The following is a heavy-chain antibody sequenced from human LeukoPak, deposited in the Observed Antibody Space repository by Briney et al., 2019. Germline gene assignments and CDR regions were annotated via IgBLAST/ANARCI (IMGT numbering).Heavy chain of an antibody. D-gene: IGHD4-11*01. V-gene: IGHV4-39*02. CDR3: ARVSDYSWFSIHDAFDI. J-gene: IGHJ3*02. CDR2: VRYGGST. CDR1: GGSMSSNTHS. Sequence: SETLSLTCTVSGGSMSSNTHSWAWIRQPPGKGLEWIGSVRYGGSTYYNPSVNSRISVSADTSKNHFSLNLTSVTAADTAVYYCARVSDYSWFSIHDAFDIWGQGTMVTVSS.